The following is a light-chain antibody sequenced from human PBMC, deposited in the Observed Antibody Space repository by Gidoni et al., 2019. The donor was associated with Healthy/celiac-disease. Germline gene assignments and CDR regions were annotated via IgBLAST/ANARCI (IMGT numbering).Light chain of an antibody. Sequence: DIVMTKSPDSLAVSLGERATINCKSSQSVLYSSNNKNYLAWYQQKPGQPPKLLIDWASTRESGVPDRFSGSGSGTDFTLTISSLQAEDVAVYYCQQYYSTPWTFGQGTKVEIK. CDR1: QSVLYSSNNKNY. V-gene: IGKV4-1*01. CDR2: WAS. J-gene: IGKJ1*01. CDR3: QQYYSTPWT.